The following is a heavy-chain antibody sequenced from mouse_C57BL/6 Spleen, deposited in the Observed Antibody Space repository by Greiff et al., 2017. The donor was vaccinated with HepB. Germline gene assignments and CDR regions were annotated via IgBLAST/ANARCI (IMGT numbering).Heavy chain of an antibody. Sequence: EVMLVESGGGLVQPGGSMKLSCVASGFTFSNYWMNWVRQSPEKGLEWVAQIRLKSDNYATHYAESVKGRFTISRDDSKSSVYLQMNNLRAEDTGIYYCTVYDYDGTFAYWGQGTLVTVSA. D-gene: IGHD2-4*01. J-gene: IGHJ3*01. CDR1: GFTFSNYW. CDR2: IRLKSDNYAT. CDR3: TVYDYDGTFAY. V-gene: IGHV6-3*01.